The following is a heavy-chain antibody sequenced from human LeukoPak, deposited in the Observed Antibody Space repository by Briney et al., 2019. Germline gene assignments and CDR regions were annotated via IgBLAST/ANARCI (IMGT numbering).Heavy chain of an antibody. J-gene: IGHJ5*02. CDR1: GYTFTGYY. CDR2: INPNSGGT. Sequence: GASVKVSCKASGYTFTGYYMHWVRQAPGQGLEWMGWINPNSGGTNYAQKFQGRVTMTRDTSISTAYMELSRLRSDDTAVYYCARDNPWDIVVVPAASNWFDPWGQGTLVTVSS. D-gene: IGHD2-2*01. CDR3: ARDNPWDIVVVPAASNWFDP. V-gene: IGHV1-2*02.